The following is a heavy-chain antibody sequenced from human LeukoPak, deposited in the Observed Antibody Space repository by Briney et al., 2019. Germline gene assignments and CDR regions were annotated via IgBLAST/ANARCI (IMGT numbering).Heavy chain of an antibody. D-gene: IGHD2-15*01. Sequence: GGSLRLSCVASGFTFTTYWMHWVRQAPGKGLVWVSRISGDGSNSNYADSVKGRFTISRDNARNTLYLQMNGLRAEDTALYYCARTPPTSHFDFWGQGTLVTVSS. CDR2: ISGDGSNS. CDR3: ARTPPTSHFDF. V-gene: IGHV3-74*01. J-gene: IGHJ4*02. CDR1: GFTFTTYW.